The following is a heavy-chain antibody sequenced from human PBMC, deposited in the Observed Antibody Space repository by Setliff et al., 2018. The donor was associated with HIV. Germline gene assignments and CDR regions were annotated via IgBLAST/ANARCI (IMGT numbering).Heavy chain of an antibody. CDR2: IKEDGSEE. J-gene: IGHJ4*02. V-gene: IGHV3-7*01. CDR1: GFTFSSYS. CDR3: VTDRDRNLPQ. Sequence: GGSLRLSCAASGFTFSSYSMTWVRQAPEKGLEWVASIKEDGSEEYYVDSVKGRFTISRDNAKNSLYLQMNSLRAEDTAVYYCVTDRDRNLPQWGQGTLVTVSS.